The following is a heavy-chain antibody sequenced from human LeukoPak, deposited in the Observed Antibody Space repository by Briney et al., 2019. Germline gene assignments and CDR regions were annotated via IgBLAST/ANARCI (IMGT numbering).Heavy chain of an antibody. Sequence: PSETLSLTCTVSGGSISSSSYYWGWIRQPPGKGLEWIGSIYYSGSTYYNPSLKSRVTISVDTSKNQFSLKLSSVTAADTAAYYCARLQTYSSGRPSSWYFDYWGQGTLVTVSS. CDR3: ARLQTYSSGRPSSWYFDY. V-gene: IGHV4-39*01. D-gene: IGHD6-19*01. J-gene: IGHJ4*02. CDR1: GGSISSSSYY. CDR2: IYYSGST.